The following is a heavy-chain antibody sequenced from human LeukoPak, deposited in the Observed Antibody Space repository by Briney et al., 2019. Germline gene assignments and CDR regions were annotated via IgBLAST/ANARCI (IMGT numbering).Heavy chain of an antibody. CDR1: GFTFSSYA. CDR2: ISGSGGST. V-gene: IGHV3-23*01. J-gene: IGHJ4*02. D-gene: IGHD3-22*01. CDR3: AKASNYYDSSGYYYVRDGYFDS. Sequence: GGSLRLSCAASGFTFSSYAMSWVRQAPGKGLEWVSAISGSGGSTYYADSVKGRFTISRDNSKNTLYLQMNSLRAEDTAVYYCAKASNYYDSSGYYYVRDGYFDSWGQGTLVTVSS.